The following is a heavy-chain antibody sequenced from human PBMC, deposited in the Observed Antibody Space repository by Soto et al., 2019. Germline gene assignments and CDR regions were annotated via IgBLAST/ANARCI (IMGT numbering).Heavy chain of an antibody. CDR3: ARGGGQGYYYYGMDV. J-gene: IGHJ6*02. D-gene: IGHD3-16*01. CDR1: GFSFSNYG. Sequence: GGSLRLSCTASGFSFSNYGMHWVRQAPGKGLEWLAFIWYDGSKQYQVDSVKGRFTISRANSKNTLSLQMNSLRAEDTAVYYCARGGGQGYYYYGMDVWGQGTTVTVSS. V-gene: IGHV3-33*01. CDR2: IWYDGSKQ.